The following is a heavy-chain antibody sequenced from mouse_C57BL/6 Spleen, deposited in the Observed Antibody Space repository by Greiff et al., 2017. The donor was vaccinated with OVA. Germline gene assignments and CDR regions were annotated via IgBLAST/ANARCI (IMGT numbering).Heavy chain of an antibody. D-gene: IGHD3-3*01. Sequence: VKLVESGAELMRPGASVTLSCKASGYTFTDYEIHWVKQTPVHGLEWIGAIVPATGGTAYNQKFKGKAILTADKYSSTAYMELRSLTSEDSAVYYCTRKGDLFAYWGQGTLVTVSA. CDR3: TRKGDLFAY. CDR2: IVPATGGT. CDR1: GYTFTDYE. V-gene: IGHV1-15*01. J-gene: IGHJ3*01.